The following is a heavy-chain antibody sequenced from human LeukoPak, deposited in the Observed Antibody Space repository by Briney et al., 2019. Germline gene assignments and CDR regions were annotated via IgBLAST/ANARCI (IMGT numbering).Heavy chain of an antibody. Sequence: PGESLRLSCAVSGFKFNTHNLNCVRQAPGKGLEWVSSISSGSNYILYAASVKGRFTVSRDNAKNSLYLQMNSLRAEDTAVYYCARVRAGLQAFDTWGQGTLVTVSS. CDR3: ARVRAGLQAFDT. CDR2: ISSGSNYI. CDR1: GFKFNTHN. D-gene: IGHD4-11*01. J-gene: IGHJ5*02. V-gene: IGHV3-21*01.